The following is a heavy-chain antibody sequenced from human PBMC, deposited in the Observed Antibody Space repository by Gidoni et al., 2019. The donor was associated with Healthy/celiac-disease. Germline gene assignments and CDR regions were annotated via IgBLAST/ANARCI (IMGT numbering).Heavy chain of an antibody. D-gene: IGHD2-21*02. CDR3: ARDDGGNSAGMDV. Sequence: EVQLVESGRGLVQPGRSLRLTCAASGSPFDDYAMHWGRQATGQGLEWVSGISWKSGSIGYADSVKGRFTISRDNAKNSLYLQMNSLRAEDTALYYCARDDGGNSAGMDVWGQGTTVTVSS. CDR2: ISWKSGSI. CDR1: GSPFDDYA. J-gene: IGHJ6*02. V-gene: IGHV3-9*01.